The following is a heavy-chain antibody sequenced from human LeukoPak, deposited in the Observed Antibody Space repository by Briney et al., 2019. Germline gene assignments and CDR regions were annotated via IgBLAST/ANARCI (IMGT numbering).Heavy chain of an antibody. D-gene: IGHD5-18*01. CDR2: IRSKAYGGTT. J-gene: IGHJ6*03. V-gene: IGHV3-49*04. CDR3: SRASNAYSYGWRPYYYYYMDV. Sequence: GGSLRLSCTASGFTFGDYAMSWVRQAPGKGLEWVGFIRSKAYGGTTEYAASVKGRFTISRDDSKSIAYLQMNSLKTEDTAVYYCSRASNAYSYGWRPYYYYYMDVWGKGTTVSVSS. CDR1: GFTFGDYA.